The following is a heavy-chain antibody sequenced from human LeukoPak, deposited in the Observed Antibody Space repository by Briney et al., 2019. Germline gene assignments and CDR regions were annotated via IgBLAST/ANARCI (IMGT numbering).Heavy chain of an antibody. J-gene: IGHJ3*02. V-gene: IGHV4-59*01. Sequence: PSETLSLTCTVSGGSISSYYWSWIRQPPGKGLEWIGYIYYSGSTNYNPSLKSRVTISVDTSKNQFSLKLSSVTAADTAVYYCARGGVHTAMVTSFDIWGQGTMVTVSS. CDR2: IYYSGST. CDR1: GGSISSYY. D-gene: IGHD5-18*01. CDR3: ARGGVHTAMVTSFDI.